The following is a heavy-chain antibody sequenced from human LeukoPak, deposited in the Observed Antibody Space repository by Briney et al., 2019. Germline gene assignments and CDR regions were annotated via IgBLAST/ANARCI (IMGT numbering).Heavy chain of an antibody. CDR1: GYTFTSYY. D-gene: IGHD3-22*01. V-gene: IGHV1-69*05. Sequence: SVKVSCKASGYTFTSYYMHWVRQAPGQGLEWMGRIIPIFGTANYAQKFQGRVTITTDESTSTAYMELSSLRSEDTAVYYCARETMIVVVTNDWYFDLWGRGTLVTVSS. J-gene: IGHJ2*01. CDR2: IIPIFGTA. CDR3: ARETMIVVVTNDWYFDL.